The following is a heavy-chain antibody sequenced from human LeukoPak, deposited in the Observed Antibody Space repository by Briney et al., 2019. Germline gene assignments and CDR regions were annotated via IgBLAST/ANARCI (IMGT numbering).Heavy chain of an antibody. Sequence: SETLSLTCTVSGGSVSSGSYYWSWIRQPPGKGLEWIGYIYYSGSTNYNPSLKSRVTISVDTSKNQFSLKLSSVTAADTAVYYCARSNYYYGMEVWGQGTTVTVSS. J-gene: IGHJ6*02. V-gene: IGHV4-61*01. CDR3: ARSNYYYGMEV. CDR2: IYYSGST. CDR1: GGSVSSGSYY.